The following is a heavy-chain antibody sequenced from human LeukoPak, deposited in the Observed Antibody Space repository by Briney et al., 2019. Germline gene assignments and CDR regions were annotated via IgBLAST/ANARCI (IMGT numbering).Heavy chain of an antibody. J-gene: IGHJ6*03. V-gene: IGHV4-31*03. CDR1: GGSISSGGYY. D-gene: IGHD3-10*01. CDR2: IYYSGST. CDR3: AAPLWFREGYYMDV. Sequence: PSQTLSLTCTVSGGSISSGGYYWSWIRQHPGKGLEWIGYIYYSGSTYYNPSLKSRVTVSADTSKNQFSLKLSSVTAADTAVYYCAAPLWFREGYYMDVWGKGTTVTVSS.